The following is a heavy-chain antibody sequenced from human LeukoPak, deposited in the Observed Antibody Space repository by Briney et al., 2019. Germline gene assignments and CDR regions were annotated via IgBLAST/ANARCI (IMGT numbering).Heavy chain of an antibody. Sequence: SGPTLVKPTQTLTLTCTFSGFSLSTSGVGVGWIRQPPGKALEWLALIDWNDDKRYSPSLKSRLTITKDTSKNQVVLTMTNMDPVDTATYYCAHSRFGREVVAAGMFVFGFWGQGTLVTVSS. CDR1: GFSLSTSGVG. D-gene: IGHD2-2*01. CDR2: IDWNDDK. V-gene: IGHV2-5*01. J-gene: IGHJ4*02. CDR3: AHSRFGREVVAAGMFVFGF.